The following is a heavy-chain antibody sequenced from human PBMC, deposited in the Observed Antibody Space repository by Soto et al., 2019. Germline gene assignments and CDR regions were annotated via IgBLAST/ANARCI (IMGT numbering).Heavy chain of an antibody. CDR2: IYYSGST. CDR3: ASSNCSSTSCYDGPLY. V-gene: IGHV4-59*08. J-gene: IGHJ4*02. CDR1: GGSISSYY. Sequence: SETLSLTCTVSGGSISSYYWSWIRQPPGKGLEWIGYIYYSGSTNYNPSLKSRVTISVDTSKNQFSLKLSSVTAADTAVYYCASSNCSSTSCYDGPLYWGQGTLVTVSS. D-gene: IGHD2-2*01.